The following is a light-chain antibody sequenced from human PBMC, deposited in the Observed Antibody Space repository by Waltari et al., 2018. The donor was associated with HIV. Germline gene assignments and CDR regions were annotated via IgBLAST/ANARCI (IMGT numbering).Light chain of an antibody. Sequence: QSALTQPPSTSGTPGQRVTMSCSGSSSNVGRDNVYWYQQIPGTAPKLLIYNDYQRPSGVPDRFSGSKSGTSASPAISGLRSEDEADYYCAAWDNILSGYVFGTGTKVTVL. J-gene: IGLJ1*01. CDR3: AAWDNILSGYV. CDR1: SSNVGRDN. V-gene: IGLV1-47*01. CDR2: NDY.